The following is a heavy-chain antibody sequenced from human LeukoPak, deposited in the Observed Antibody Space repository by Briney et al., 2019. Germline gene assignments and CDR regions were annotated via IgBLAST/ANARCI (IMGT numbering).Heavy chain of an antibody. CDR3: ARGSGIAAAGSRYGMDV. J-gene: IGHJ6*02. CDR1: GGSFSGYY. CDR2: INHSGST. V-gene: IGHV4-34*01. D-gene: IGHD6-13*01. Sequence: SETLSLTCAVYGGSFSGYYWSWIRQPPGKGLEWIGEINHSGSTNYNPSLKSRVTISVDTFKNQFSLKLSSVTAADTAVYYCARGSGIAAAGSRYGMDVWGQGTTVTVSS.